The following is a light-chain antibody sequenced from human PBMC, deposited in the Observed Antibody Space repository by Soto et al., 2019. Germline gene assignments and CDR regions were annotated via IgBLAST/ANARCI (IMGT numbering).Light chain of an antibody. CDR2: YDD. CDR3: AAWDDSLNGVV. CDR1: SSXIGNNA. V-gene: IGLV1-36*01. J-gene: IGLJ2*01. Sequence: QSVLTQPPSVSEAPRQRVTISCSGSSSXIGNNAVNWYQQLPGKAPKLLIYYDDLLPSGVSDRFSGSKSGTSASLAISGLQSXXXADXYCAAWDDSLNGVVFGGGTKLTVL.